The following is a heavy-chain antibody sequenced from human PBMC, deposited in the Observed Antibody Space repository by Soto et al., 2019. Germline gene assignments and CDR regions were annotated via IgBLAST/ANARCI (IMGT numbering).Heavy chain of an antibody. V-gene: IGHV1-69*13. CDR2: IIPIFGTA. CDR3: ARGDVVVPAAIRSYSYGNYYYYGMDV. D-gene: IGHD2-2*01. J-gene: IGHJ6*02. Sequence: SVKVSCKASGGTFSSYAISWVRQAPGQGLEWMGGIIPIFGTANYAQKFQGRVTITADESTSTAYMELSSLRSEDTAVYYCARGDVVVPAAIRSYSYGNYYYYGMDVWGQGTTVTVAS. CDR1: GGTFSSYA.